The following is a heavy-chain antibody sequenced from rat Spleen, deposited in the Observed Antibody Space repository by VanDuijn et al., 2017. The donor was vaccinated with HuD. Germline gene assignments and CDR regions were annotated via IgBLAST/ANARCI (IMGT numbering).Heavy chain of an antibody. D-gene: IGHD4-3*01. CDR2: INFDGSST. Sequence: EVQLVETGGGLVQPGKSLKLSCVASGFTFSRYWMYWVRQAPGKGLEWVATINFDGSSTYYRDSVRGRFSISRDNARSTLYLQMDSLRSEDTATYYCAVAGFGYWGQGVMVTVSS. CDR3: AVAGFGY. V-gene: IGHV5-58*01. J-gene: IGHJ2*01. CDR1: GFTFSRYW.